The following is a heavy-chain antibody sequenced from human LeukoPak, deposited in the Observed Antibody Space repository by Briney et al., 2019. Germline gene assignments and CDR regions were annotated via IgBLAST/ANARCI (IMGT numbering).Heavy chain of an antibody. CDR3: ARAVPDSDAFDI. CDR1: GGSISSSSYY. CDR2: IYYSGST. J-gene: IGHJ3*02. Sequence: SETLSLTCTVSGGSISSSSYYWGWIRQPPGKGLEWIGSIYYSGSTNYNPSLKSRVTISVDTSKNQFSLKLSSVTAADTAVYYCARAVPDSDAFDIWGQGTMVTVSS. D-gene: IGHD1-1*01. V-gene: IGHV4-39*07.